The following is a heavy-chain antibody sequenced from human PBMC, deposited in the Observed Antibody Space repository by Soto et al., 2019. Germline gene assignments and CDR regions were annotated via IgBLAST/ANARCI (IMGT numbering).Heavy chain of an antibody. CDR1: GFTFSSYA. CDR3: AKDMAYYHHYGLAV. V-gene: IGHV3-23*01. Sequence: GGSLRLSCAASGFTFSSYAMSWFRQAPGKGLEWVSAISGSGGSTYYADSVKGRFTISRDNSENTLYLQMNSLRAEDTAVYYCAKDMAYYHHYGLAVPGQVTTVPVSS. CDR2: ISGSGGST. D-gene: IGHD3-10*01. J-gene: IGHJ6*02.